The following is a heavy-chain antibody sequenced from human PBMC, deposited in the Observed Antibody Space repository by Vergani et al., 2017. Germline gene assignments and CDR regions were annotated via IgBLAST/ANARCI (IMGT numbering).Heavy chain of an antibody. D-gene: IGHD4-17*01. CDR2: ISWNSGSI. J-gene: IGHJ6*03. V-gene: IGHV3-9*01. Sequence: EVQLVESGGGLVQPGRSLRLSCAASGFTFDDYAMHWVRQAPGKGLEWVSGISWNSGSIGYADSVKGRFTISRDKAKNSLYLQMNSLRAEDTALYYCAKDATDGDPRRYYYYYMDVWGKGTTVTVSS. CDR1: GFTFDDYA. CDR3: AKDATDGDPRRYYYYYMDV.